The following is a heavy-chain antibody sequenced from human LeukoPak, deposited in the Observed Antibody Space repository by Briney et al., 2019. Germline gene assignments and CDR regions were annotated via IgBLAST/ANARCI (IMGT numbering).Heavy chain of an antibody. V-gene: IGHV3-7*01. J-gene: IGHJ3*02. CDR3: ARDMDELRYFDWSDAFDI. CDR2: IKQDGSEK. Sequence: GGSLRLSCAASGFTFSSYWMSWVRQAPGKGLEWVANIKQDGSEKYYVDSVKGRFTISRDNAKNSLYLQMNSLRAEDTAVYYCARDMDELRYFDWSDAFDIWGQGTMVTVSS. CDR1: GFTFSSYW. D-gene: IGHD3-9*01.